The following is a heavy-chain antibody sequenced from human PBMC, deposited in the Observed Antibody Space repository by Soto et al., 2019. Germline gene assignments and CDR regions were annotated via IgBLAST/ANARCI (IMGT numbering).Heavy chain of an antibody. CDR3: ARLQAVAGTGDWFDP. V-gene: IGHV4-59*08. Sequence: QVQLQESGPGLVKPSETLSLTCTVSGGSISPYYWSWIRQSPGKGLEWIGYIHYSGSTNYNPSLKSRVTISVDPSKKQFSLKLRFVTAADTAVYYCARLQAVAGTGDWFDPWGQGTLVTVST. CDR1: GGSISPYY. CDR2: IHYSGST. J-gene: IGHJ5*02. D-gene: IGHD6-19*01.